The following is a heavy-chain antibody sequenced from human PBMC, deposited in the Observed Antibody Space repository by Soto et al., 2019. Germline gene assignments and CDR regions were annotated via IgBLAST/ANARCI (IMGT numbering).Heavy chain of an antibody. J-gene: IGHJ6*02. CDR2: ISTTRGNT. D-gene: IGHD3-10*01. Sequence: ASVEVSCKAAAYTFSDYGISWLRQAPGQRAEYLAWISTTRGNTTYAQKTKGRVTMTTDTSTRPGYMEQRSLRPDDTAVYYCAFQPAGAYGMDVWGQGTTVTVSS. CDR3: AFQPAGAYGMDV. CDR1: AYTFSDYG. V-gene: IGHV1-18*01.